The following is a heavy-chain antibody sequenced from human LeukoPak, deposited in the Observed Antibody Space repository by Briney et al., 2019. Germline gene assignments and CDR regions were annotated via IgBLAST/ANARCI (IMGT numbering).Heavy chain of an antibody. J-gene: IGHJ4*02. CDR1: GGSISTYY. V-gene: IGHV4-4*07. CDR2: IHTTGST. CDR3: ARAVAGSTAFDF. D-gene: IGHD6-19*01. Sequence: PSETLSLTCTVSGGSISTYYWSWIRQPVGKGLEWIGRIHTTGSTNYNPSLTGRVTLSVDTSMNLFSLRLTSVTAADTAVYYCARAVAGSTAFDFWGLGTLVTVPS.